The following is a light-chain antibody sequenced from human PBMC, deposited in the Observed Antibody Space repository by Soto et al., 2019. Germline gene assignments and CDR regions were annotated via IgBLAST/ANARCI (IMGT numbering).Light chain of an antibody. CDR3: QQRSNWPPT. CDR1: QSVSGY. Sequence: EIVLTQSPATLSLSPGDTATLSCRASQSVSGYIGWYQQKPGQAPRLLIYGASSRATGIPARFSGSGSGTDFTLTITSLEPEDFAVYYCQQRSNWPPTFGQGTKVDI. V-gene: IGKV3-11*01. J-gene: IGKJ1*01. CDR2: GAS.